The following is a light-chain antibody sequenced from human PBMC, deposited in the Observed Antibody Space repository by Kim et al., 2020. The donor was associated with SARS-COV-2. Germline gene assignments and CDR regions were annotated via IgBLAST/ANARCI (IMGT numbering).Light chain of an antibody. Sequence: LAASVGDRVTITCRASQTIRNSLAWFQQKPEKAPKLLIYKVSTLQSGVPTRFSGSGSETDFTLTISSLQPDDFATYYCHQYMIYSTFGQGTKLE. CDR3: HQYMIYST. J-gene: IGKJ2*01. CDR2: KVS. CDR1: QTIRNS. V-gene: IGKV1-5*03.